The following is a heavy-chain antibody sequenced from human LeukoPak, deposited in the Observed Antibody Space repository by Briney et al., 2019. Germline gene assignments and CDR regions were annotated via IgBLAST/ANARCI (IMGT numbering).Heavy chain of an antibody. CDR2: INHSGSA. Sequence: PSETLSLTCAVYGGSVRGYYWSWIRQPPGKGLEWIGEINHSGSANYNPSLKSRVTISVDTSKNQFSLKLSSVTAADTAVYYCARGRYSSSWYGAEYFQHWGQGTLVTVSS. D-gene: IGHD6-13*01. CDR1: GGSVRGYY. V-gene: IGHV4-34*01. CDR3: ARGRYSSSWYGAEYFQH. J-gene: IGHJ1*01.